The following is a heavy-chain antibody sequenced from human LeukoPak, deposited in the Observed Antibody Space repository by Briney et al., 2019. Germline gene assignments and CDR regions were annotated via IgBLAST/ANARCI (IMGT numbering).Heavy chain of an antibody. CDR3: ARGTGQDQVLRFLEWLSPPDS. CDR2: MNPNSGDT. V-gene: IGHV1-8*02. J-gene: IGHJ5*02. Sequence: ASVKVSCKASVGTFSSYAISWARQAPGQGLEWMGWMNPNSGDTGYAQKFQGRVTMTRNTSISTAYMELSSLRSEDTAVYYCARGTGQDQVLRFLEWLSPPDSWGQGTLVTVSS. D-gene: IGHD3-3*01. CDR1: VGTFSSYA.